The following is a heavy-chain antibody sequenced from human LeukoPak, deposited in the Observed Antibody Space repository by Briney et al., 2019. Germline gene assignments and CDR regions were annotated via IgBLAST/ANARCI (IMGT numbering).Heavy chain of an antibody. D-gene: IGHD6-19*01. V-gene: IGHV3-49*04. CDR2: IRSKAYGGTT. J-gene: IGHJ4*02. CDR1: GLTVNSNY. Sequence: PGGSLRLSCAVSGLTVNSNYMTWVRQAPGKGLEWVGFIRSKAYGGTTEYAASVKGRFTISRDDSKSIAYLQMNSLKTEDTAVYYCTRAGPGIAVTGLDYWGQGTLVTVSS. CDR3: TRAGPGIAVTGLDY.